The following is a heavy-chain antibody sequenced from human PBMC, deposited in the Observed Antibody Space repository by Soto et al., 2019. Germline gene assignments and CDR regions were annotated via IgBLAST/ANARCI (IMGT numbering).Heavy chain of an antibody. CDR1: GYTFTSYG. Sequence: GASVKVSCKASGYTFTSYGISWVRQAPGQGLEWMGWISAYNGSTNYAQKLQGRVTMTTDTSTSTAYMELRSLRSDDTAVYYCARAPPDLLWFGELSAYYFDYWGQGTLVTVSS. CDR2: ISAYNGST. J-gene: IGHJ4*02. D-gene: IGHD3-10*01. V-gene: IGHV1-18*01. CDR3: ARAPPDLLWFGELSAYYFDY.